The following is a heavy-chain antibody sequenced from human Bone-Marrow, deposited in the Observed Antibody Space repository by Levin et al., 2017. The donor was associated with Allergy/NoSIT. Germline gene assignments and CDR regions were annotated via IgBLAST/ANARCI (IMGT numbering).Heavy chain of an antibody. D-gene: IGHD2-21*01. CDR2: IDTADDT. Sequence: SCAASGFTFFSYDMHWVRQPTGKGLEWVSGIDTADDTYYADSVKGRFTISRENAENSLSLQMDSLTAGDTAVYYCARGHAAYDGFDIWGRGTMVTVSS. J-gene: IGHJ3*02. CDR3: ARGHAAYDGFDI. V-gene: IGHV3-13*01. CDR1: GFTFFSYD.